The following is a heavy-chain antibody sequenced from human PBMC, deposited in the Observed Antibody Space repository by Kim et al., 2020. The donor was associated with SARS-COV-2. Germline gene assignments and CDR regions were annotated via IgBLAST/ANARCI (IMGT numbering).Heavy chain of an antibody. J-gene: IGHJ4*02. D-gene: IGHD2-2*01. Sequence: GESLKISCKGSGYSFTSYWIGWVRQMPGKGLEWMGIIYPGDSDTRYSPSFQGQVTISADKSISTAYLQWSSLKAADTAMYYCARGTWVPAAQFDYWGQGTLVTVSS. CDR2: IYPGDSDT. CDR1: GYSFTSYW. CDR3: ARGTWVPAAQFDY. V-gene: IGHV5-51*01.